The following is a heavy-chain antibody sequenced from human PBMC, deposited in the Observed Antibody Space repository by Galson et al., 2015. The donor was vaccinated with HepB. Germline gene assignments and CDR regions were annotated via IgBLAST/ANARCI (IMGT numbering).Heavy chain of an antibody. V-gene: IGHV6-1*01. D-gene: IGHD6-13*01. J-gene: IGHJ6*02. CDR2: TYYRSKWYN. Sequence: CAISGDSVSSNSAAWNWIRQSPSRGLEWLGRTYYRSKWYNDYAVSVKSRITINPDTSKNQSSLQLNSVTPEDTAVYYCARDTAAAGTSLLYYYYYGMDVWGQGTTVTVSS. CDR1: GDSVSSNSAA. CDR3: ARDTAAAGTSLLYYYYYGMDV.